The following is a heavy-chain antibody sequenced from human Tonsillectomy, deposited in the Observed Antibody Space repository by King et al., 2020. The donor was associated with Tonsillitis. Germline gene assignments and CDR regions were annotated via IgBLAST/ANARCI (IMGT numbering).Heavy chain of an antibody. J-gene: IGHJ6*02. CDR2: INPNIGGT. CDR3: VRDRCTSTTCLDYYWLDV. V-gene: IGHV1-2*02. CDR1: GYTFTGYD. D-gene: IGHD2-2*01. Sequence: VQLVQSGAEVKKPGASVKVSCKASGYTFTGYDIHWVRQAPGQGLEWMGWINPNIGGTNYPQTFQGRFTMTGATSVSTANRELCRMRADATALYSCVRDRCTSTTCLDYYWLDVWGQGTTVTVSS.